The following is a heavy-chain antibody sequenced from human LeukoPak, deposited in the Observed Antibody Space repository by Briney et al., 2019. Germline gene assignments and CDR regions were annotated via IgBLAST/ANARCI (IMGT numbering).Heavy chain of an antibody. J-gene: IGHJ4*02. CDR3: ARGRRLGQRGGYFDY. CDR2: IYTSGST. Sequence: SETLSLTCTVSGGSISSGSYYWSWIRQPAGKGLEWIGRIYTSGSTNYNPSLKSRVTISVDTSKNQFSLKLSSVTAADTAVYYCARGRRLGQRGGYFDYWGQGTLVTVSS. V-gene: IGHV4-61*02. CDR1: GGSISSGSYY. D-gene: IGHD6-19*01.